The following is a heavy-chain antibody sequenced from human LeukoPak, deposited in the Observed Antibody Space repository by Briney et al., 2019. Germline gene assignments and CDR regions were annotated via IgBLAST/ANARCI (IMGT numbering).Heavy chain of an antibody. CDR2: INHSGST. Sequence: SETLSLTCTVSGGSVNSGTYYWSWIRQPPGKGLEWIGEINHSGSTNYNPSLKSRVTISVDTSKNQFSLKLSSVTAADTAVYYCARGRRIVGAIGYWGQGTLVTVSS. J-gene: IGHJ4*02. V-gene: IGHV4-34*01. CDR3: ARGRRIVGAIGY. D-gene: IGHD1-26*01. CDR1: GGSVNSGTYY.